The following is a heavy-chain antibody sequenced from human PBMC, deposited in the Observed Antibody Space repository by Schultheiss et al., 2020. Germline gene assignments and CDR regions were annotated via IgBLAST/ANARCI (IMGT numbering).Heavy chain of an antibody. CDR1: GFTFSSYS. CDR2: ISSSSSYI. CDR3: ARDRATIFGVANWFDP. D-gene: IGHD3-3*01. Sequence: GGSLRLSCAASGFTFSSYSMNWVRQAPGKGLEWVSSISSSSSYIYYADSVKGRFTISRDNAKNSLYLQMNSLRAEDTAVYYCARDRATIFGVANWFDPWGQGTLVT. J-gene: IGHJ5*02. V-gene: IGHV3-21*01.